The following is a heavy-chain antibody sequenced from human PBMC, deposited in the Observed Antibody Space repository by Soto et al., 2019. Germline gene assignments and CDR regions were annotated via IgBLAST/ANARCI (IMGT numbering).Heavy chain of an antibody. CDR1: GGSISSGGYY. CDR2: FYSSGSI. D-gene: IGHD6-19*01. V-gene: IGHV4-31*03. Sequence: KASETLSLTCTVSGGSISSGGYYWSWIRHHPGKGLEWIGSFYSSGSIIYNPSLRSRVSISGDTSSNQFSMSLTSVTAADTARYYCARMYSSGSGWFHPWGQGTLVTVSS. J-gene: IGHJ5*02. CDR3: ARMYSSGSGWFHP.